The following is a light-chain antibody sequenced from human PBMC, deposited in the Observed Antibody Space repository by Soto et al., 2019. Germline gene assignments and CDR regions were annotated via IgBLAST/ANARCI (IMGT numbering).Light chain of an antibody. CDR3: QQYNSYPRT. CDR2: AAS. CDR1: QSISSY. V-gene: IGKV1-39*01. J-gene: IGKJ5*01. Sequence: DIQMTQSPSSLSAYVGDRVTITCRASQSISSYLNWYHQKPGKAPKLLIYAASSLQSGVPSRFSGSGSGTDFTLTISSLQPDDFATYYCQQYNSYPRTFGQGTRLDIK.